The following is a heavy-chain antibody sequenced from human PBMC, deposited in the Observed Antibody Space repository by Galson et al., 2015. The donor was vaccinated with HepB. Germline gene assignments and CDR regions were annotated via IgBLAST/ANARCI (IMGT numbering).Heavy chain of an antibody. D-gene: IGHD2-2*02. CDR1: GFTLGGYA. CDR2: IRSKLYGGTT. V-gene: IGHV3-49*03. J-gene: IGHJ3*02. Sequence: LRLSCAASGFTLGGYAMNWFRQAPGKGLEWVGLIRSKLYGGTTELAASVEGRFTISRDDSKSIAYLQMNSLKTEDTAVYYCTREVDMVVVEPVDIKGFDIWGQGTMVTVSS. CDR3: TREVDMVVVEPVDIKGFDI.